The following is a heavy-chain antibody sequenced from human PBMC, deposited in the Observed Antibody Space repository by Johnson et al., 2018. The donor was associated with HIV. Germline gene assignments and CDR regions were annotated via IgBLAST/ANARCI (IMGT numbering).Heavy chain of an antibody. CDR1: GFTFSRYW. J-gene: IGHJ3*02. Sequence: EQLVESGGGLVQPGGSLRLSCAASGFTFSRYWMHWVRQAPGKGLERVSGISWYSGSIGYADSVKGRFTISRDNAKNSLYLQLNSLRAEDTAVYYCARDDGGGGDAFDIWGQGTMVTVSS. D-gene: IGHD2-15*01. CDR2: ISWYSGSI. V-gene: IGHV3-74*01. CDR3: ARDDGGGGDAFDI.